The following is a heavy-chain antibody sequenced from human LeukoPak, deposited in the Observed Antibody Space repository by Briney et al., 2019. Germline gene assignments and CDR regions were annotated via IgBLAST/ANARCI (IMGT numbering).Heavy chain of an antibody. CDR2: IYYSGST. Sequence: SETLSLTCTVSGGSISSYYWSWIRQPPGKGLEWIGYIYYSGSTFYNPSLKSRLTISIDTSKNQFSLKLSSVTAADTAVYYCARVERHDSILDAFDVWGQGIKVTVSS. V-gene: IGHV4-59*12. J-gene: IGHJ3*01. CDR3: ARVERHDSILDAFDV. CDR1: GGSISSYY. D-gene: IGHD3-22*01.